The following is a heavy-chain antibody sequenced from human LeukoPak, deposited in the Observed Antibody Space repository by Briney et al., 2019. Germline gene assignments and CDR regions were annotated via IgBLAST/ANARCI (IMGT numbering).Heavy chain of an antibody. J-gene: IGHJ4*02. CDR2: IYSGGST. D-gene: IGHD3-10*01. Sequence: GGSLRLSCAASGFTVSSNYMSWVRQAPGKGLEWVSIIYSGGSTVYADSVKGRFTISRDNSKNTLYLQMNSLRAEDTAVYYCARTPYGSGNFFDYWGQGTLVTVSS. CDR3: ARTPYGSGNFFDY. CDR1: GFTVSSNY. V-gene: IGHV3-66*01.